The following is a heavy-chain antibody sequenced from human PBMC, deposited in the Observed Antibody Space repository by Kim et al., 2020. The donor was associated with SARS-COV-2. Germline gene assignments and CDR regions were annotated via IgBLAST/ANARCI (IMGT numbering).Heavy chain of an antibody. V-gene: IGHV3-23*01. CDR1: GFTFSSYA. D-gene: IGHD3-3*01. CDR2: ISGSGGST. Sequence: GGSLRLSCAASGFTFSSYAMSWVRQAPGKGLEWVSAISGSGGSTYYAESVKGWFTISRDNSKNTLYLQMNSLRAEDTAVYYCAKDQGITMVGVVMVYGMDVWGQGTTVTVSS. J-gene: IGHJ6*02. CDR3: AKDQGITMVGVVMVYGMDV.